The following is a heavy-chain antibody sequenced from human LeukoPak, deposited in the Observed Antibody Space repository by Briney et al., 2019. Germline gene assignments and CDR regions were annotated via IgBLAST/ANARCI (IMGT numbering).Heavy chain of an antibody. D-gene: IGHD3-3*01. CDR3: ARYDFNKFFDY. V-gene: IGHV4-34*01. Sequence: SETLSLTCAVYGGSFSGYYWSWIRQPPGKGLEWIGEINHSGSTNYNPSLKSRVTISVDKSKNQFSLKLSSVTAADTAVYYCARYDFNKFFDYWGQGTLVTVSS. CDR2: INHSGST. J-gene: IGHJ4*02. CDR1: GGSFSGYY.